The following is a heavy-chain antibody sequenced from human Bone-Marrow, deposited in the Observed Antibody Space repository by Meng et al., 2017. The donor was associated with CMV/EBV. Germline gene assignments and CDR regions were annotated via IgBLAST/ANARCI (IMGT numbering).Heavy chain of an antibody. Sequence: SETLSLTCAVYGGSFSGYYWSWIRQPPGKGLEWIGYIYYSGSTYYNPSLKSRVTISVDTSKNQFSLKLSSVTAADTAVYYCARDPLVVVVPAATDLWGRGTLVTVSS. V-gene: IGHV4-30-4*01. CDR1: GGSFSGYY. J-gene: IGHJ2*01. CDR2: IYYSGST. CDR3: ARDPLVVVVPAATDL. D-gene: IGHD2-2*01.